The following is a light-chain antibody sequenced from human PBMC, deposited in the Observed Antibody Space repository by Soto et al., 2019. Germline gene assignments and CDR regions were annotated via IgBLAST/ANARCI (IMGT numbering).Light chain of an antibody. CDR3: SSFTSSITYV. CDR2: DVT. CDR1: SSDVGGYNS. J-gene: IGLJ1*01. Sequence: QSVLTQPASVSGSPGQSITISCTGTSSDVGGYNSVSWYRQDPGKAPKLMIYDVTNRPSGVSNRFSGSKSGNTASLTISGLQAEDEADYYCSSFTSSITYVFXTGTKGTVL. V-gene: IGLV2-14*01.